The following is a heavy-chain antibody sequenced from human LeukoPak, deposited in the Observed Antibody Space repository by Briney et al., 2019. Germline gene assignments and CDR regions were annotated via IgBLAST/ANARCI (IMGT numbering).Heavy chain of an antibody. V-gene: IGHV4-59*07. J-gene: IGHJ5*02. D-gene: IGHD3-16*01. Sequence: SDTVSLTCTVSGRPIGDYYWMCTRQPPGKGRVWIAYVHHSGITDSNPSLQSRVTISLDTSMKQFSLKMSSVAAAATAVYYCATGGPSSKWFGRWGQGTLVTVSS. CDR3: ATGGPSSKWFGR. CDR1: GRPIGDYY. CDR2: VHHSGIT.